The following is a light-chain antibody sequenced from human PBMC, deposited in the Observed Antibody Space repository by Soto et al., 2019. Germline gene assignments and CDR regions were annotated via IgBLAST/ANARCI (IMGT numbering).Light chain of an antibody. J-gene: IGLJ1*01. Sequence: PSASGTTGQSVTISCSGSSSNIGSNTVNWYQQLPGTAPKLLIYSNNQRPSGVPDRFSGSKYGTSASLAISGIQAEDEADSSCAAWDDTLNGRYVFGTGTEVTV. CDR2: SNN. CDR3: AAWDDTLNGRYV. V-gene: IGLV1-44*01. CDR1: SSNIGSNT.